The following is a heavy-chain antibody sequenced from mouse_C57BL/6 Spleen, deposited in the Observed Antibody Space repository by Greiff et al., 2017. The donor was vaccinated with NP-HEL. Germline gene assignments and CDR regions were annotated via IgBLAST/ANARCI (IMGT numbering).Heavy chain of an antibody. CDR1: GYTFTDYF. Sequence: EVQLQQSGPELVKPGASVKISCKASGYTFTDYFMNWVKQSHGKSLEWIGDINPNNGGTSYNQKFKGKATLTVDKSSSTAYMELRSLTSEDSAVYYCARRITTVVAPWDWFAYWGQGTLVTVSA. CDR3: ARRITTVVAPWDWFAY. V-gene: IGHV1-26*01. D-gene: IGHD1-1*01. CDR2: INPNNGGT. J-gene: IGHJ3*01.